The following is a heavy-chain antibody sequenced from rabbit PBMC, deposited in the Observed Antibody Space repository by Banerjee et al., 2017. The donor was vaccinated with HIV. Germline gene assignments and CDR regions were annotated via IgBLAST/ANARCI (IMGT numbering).Heavy chain of an antibody. V-gene: IGHV1S45*01. CDR2: IYTGSSGST. CDR1: GIDFSSTYW. J-gene: IGHJ4*01. D-gene: IGHD1-1*01. Sequence: QEQLEESGGDLVKPGGTLTLTCKASGIDFSSTYWICWVRQAPGKGLEWIACIYTGSSGSTYYASWAKGRFTISKTSSTTVTLQMTSLTAADTATYFCAKTTSTVYWYFTLWGQGTLVTVS. CDR3: AKTTSTVYWYFTL.